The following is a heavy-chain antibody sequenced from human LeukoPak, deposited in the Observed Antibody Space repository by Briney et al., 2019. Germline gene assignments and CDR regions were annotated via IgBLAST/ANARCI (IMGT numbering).Heavy chain of an antibody. D-gene: IGHD5-24*01. J-gene: IGHJ4*02. Sequence: GGSLRLSCAASGFTFSNSHLSWVRQAPGKGLEWVSLIYPSGNIYYTDPVQGRFTISRDNSKNTVYLQMNTLRAEDTALYYCARTFVSGDGYKVGYFDYWGQGTLVTVSS. CDR2: IYPSGNI. V-gene: IGHV3-53*01. CDR3: ARTFVSGDGYKVGYFDY. CDR1: GFTFSNSH.